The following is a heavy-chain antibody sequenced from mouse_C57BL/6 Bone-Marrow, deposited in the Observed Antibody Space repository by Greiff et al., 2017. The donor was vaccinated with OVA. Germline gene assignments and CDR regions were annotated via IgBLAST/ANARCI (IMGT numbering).Heavy chain of an antibody. Sequence: EVKVEESGPGLVKPSQSLSLTCSVTGYSITSGYYWNWIRQFPGNKLEWMGYISYDGSHNYNPSLKNRISITRDTSKNQFFLKLNSVTTEDTATYYCARLDYWGQGTSVTVSS. CDR3: ARLDY. J-gene: IGHJ4*01. CDR2: ISYDGSH. V-gene: IGHV3-6*01. CDR1: GYSITSGYY.